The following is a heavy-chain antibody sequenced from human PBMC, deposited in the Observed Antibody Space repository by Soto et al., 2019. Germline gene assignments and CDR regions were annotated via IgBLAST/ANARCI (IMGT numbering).Heavy chain of an antibody. CDR1: GGSFTSNNW. D-gene: IGHD1-7*01. CDR2: IYRTGST. J-gene: IGHJ4*02. V-gene: IGHV4-4*02. Sequence: SETLSLTCAVSGGSFTSNNWWTWVRQPLGQGLEWIGEIYRTGSTNYNPSLKSRVTISLDKSENQFSLKVTSLTAADTAVYYCASRDPGTSVDYWGQGTLVTVSS. CDR3: ASRDPGTSVDY.